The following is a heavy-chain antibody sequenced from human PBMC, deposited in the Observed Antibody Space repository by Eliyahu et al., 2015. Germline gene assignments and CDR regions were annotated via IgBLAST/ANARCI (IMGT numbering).Heavy chain of an antibody. J-gene: IGHJ6*03. CDR1: XFVFTSHD. CDR3: VRLNRWGASYMDL. CDR2: ISYDGTYK. V-gene: IGHV3-30*19. Sequence: VQLVESGGGVVQPGASLRXSCAASXFVFTSHDMSWVRQAPGKGLEWVSFISYDGTYKYLRQSLKDRFTTSRDYSNLYLQMARLSPEDTATYYCVRLNRWGASYMDLWGKGTTVTVSS. D-gene: IGHD3-16*01.